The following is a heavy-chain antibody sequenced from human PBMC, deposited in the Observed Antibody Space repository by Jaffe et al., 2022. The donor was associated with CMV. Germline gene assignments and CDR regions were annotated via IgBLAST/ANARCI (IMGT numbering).Heavy chain of an antibody. Sequence: EVQLVESGGGLVQPGRSLRLSCAASGFTFDDYAMHWVRQAPGKGLEWVSGISWNSGSIGYADSVKGRFTISRDNAKNSLYLQMNSLRAEDTALYYCAKDIASTRVVVKYYYYGMDVWGQGTTVTVSS. V-gene: IGHV3-9*01. CDR1: GFTFDDYA. CDR2: ISWNSGSI. J-gene: IGHJ6*02. D-gene: IGHD3-22*01. CDR3: AKDIASTRVVVKYYYYGMDV.